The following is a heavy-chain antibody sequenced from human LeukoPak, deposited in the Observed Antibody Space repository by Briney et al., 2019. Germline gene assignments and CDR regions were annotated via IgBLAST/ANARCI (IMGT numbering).Heavy chain of an antibody. D-gene: IGHD1-1*01. CDR2: IGTAGDT. CDR1: GFTFSDYD. Sequence: QPGGSLRLSCAASGFTFSDYDMHWVRQATGKGLEWVSAIGTAGDTYYTGSVKGRFTISRENAKNSLYLQMNILRAGDTAVYYCARVAKERVGGVYYFDYWGQGTLVTVSS. V-gene: IGHV3-13*01. CDR3: ARVAKERVGGVYYFDY. J-gene: IGHJ4*02.